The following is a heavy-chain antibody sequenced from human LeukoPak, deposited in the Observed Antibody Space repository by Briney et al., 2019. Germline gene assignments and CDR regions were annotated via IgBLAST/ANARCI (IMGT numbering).Heavy chain of an antibody. D-gene: IGHD4-17*01. V-gene: IGHV4-39*07. CDR3: ARGRVMTTVTIPAFHYYYMDV. Sequence: PSETLSLTCTVSGGSISSSSYYWGWIRQPPGKGLEWIGSIYYSGSTYYNPSLKSRVTISLDTSKNQFSLRLSSVTAADTAVYYCARGRVMTTVTIPAFHYYYMDVWGKGTTVTVSS. CDR2: IYYSGST. J-gene: IGHJ6*03. CDR1: GGSISSSSYY.